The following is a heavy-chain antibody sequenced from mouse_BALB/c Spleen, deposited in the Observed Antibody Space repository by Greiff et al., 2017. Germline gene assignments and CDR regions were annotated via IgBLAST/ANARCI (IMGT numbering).Heavy chain of an antibody. D-gene: IGHD2-1*01. CDR1: GYTFTSYV. CDR2: INPYNDGT. J-gene: IGHJ4*01. CDR3: ARTWGNYLYAMDY. V-gene: IGHV1-14*01. Sequence: VQLQQSGPELVKPGASVKMSCKASGYTFTSYVMHWVKQKPGQGLEWIGYINPYNDGTKYNEKFKGKATLTSDKSSSTAYMELSSLTSEDSAVYYCARTWGNYLYAMDYWGQGTSVTVSS.